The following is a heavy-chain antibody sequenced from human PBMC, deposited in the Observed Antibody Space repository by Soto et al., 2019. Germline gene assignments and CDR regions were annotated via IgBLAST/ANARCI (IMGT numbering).Heavy chain of an antibody. CDR2: INHSGST. CDR3: AREGITMVRGGNYMDV. J-gene: IGHJ6*03. Sequence: SETLSLTCAVYGGSFSGYYWSWIRQPPGRGLEWIGEINHSGSTNYNPSLKSRVTISVDTSKNQFSLKLSSVTAADTAVYYCAREGITMVRGGNYMDVWGKGTTVTVSS. V-gene: IGHV4-34*01. D-gene: IGHD3-10*01. CDR1: GGSFSGYY.